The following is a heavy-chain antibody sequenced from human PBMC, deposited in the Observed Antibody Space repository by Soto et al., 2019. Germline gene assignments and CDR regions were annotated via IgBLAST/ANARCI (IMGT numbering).Heavy chain of an antibody. CDR2: ISYDGINK. Sequence: GSLRLSCAASGFTFSSYAMHWVRQAPGKGLEWVAVISYDGINKYYADSVKGRFTISRDNSKNTLYLQMNSLRAEDTAVYYCARASRCTSGVCYQPFDPWGQGTLVTVSS. D-gene: IGHD2-8*01. J-gene: IGHJ5*02. V-gene: IGHV3-30-3*01. CDR1: GFTFSSYA. CDR3: ARASRCTSGVCYQPFDP.